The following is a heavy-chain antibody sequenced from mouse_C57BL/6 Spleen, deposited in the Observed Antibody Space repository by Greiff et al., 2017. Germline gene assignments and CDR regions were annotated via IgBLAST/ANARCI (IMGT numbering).Heavy chain of an antibody. Sequence: VQLQQSGAELVKPGASVKISCKASGYAFSSYWMNWVKQRPGKGLEWIGQIYPGEGDANYNGKFKGKATLTADKSSSTAYVQLSSLTSEAAAVYFCARGGDYYGSSYDYWGQGTTLTVSS. CDR3: ARGGDYYGSSYDY. CDR1: GYAFSSYW. J-gene: IGHJ2*01. D-gene: IGHD1-1*01. V-gene: IGHV1-80*01. CDR2: IYPGEGDA.